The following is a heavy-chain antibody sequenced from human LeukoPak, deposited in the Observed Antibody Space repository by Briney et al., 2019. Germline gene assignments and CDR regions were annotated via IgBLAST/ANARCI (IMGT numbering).Heavy chain of an antibody. CDR1: GYTFTSYG. Sequence: PGASVKVSCKASGYTFTSYGISWVRQAPGQGLEWMGGIIPIFGTANYTQKFQGRVTITADESTSTAYMDLSSLRSEDTAVYYCARDRYQDMSQMVGATIAPNWFDPWGQGTLVTVSS. CDR2: IIPIFGTA. D-gene: IGHD1-26*01. J-gene: IGHJ5*02. CDR3: ARDRYQDMSQMVGATIAPNWFDP. V-gene: IGHV1-69*13.